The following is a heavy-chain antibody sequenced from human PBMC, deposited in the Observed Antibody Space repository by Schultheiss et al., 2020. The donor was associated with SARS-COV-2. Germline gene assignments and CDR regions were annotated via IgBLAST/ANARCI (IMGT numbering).Heavy chain of an antibody. CDR3: ARLFPGIAVAPGWFDP. D-gene: IGHD6-19*01. CDR1: GYSFTSYW. V-gene: IGHV5-51*01. J-gene: IGHJ5*02. Sequence: GESLKISCKGSGYSFTSYWIGWVRQMPGKGLEWMGIIYPGDSDTRYSPSFQGQVTISADKSISTAYLQWSSLKASDTAMYYCARLFPGIAVAPGWFDPWGQGTLVTVSS. CDR2: IYPGDSDT.